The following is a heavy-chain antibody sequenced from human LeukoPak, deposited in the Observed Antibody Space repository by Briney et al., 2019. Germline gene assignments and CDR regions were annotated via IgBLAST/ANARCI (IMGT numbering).Heavy chain of an antibody. J-gene: IGHJ4*02. CDR1: GGTISSSSYY. Sequence: SETLSLTCTVSGGTISSSSYYWGWIRQPPGKGLEWIGSIYYSGSTYYNPSLKSRVTISVDTSKNQFSLKLSSVTAADTAVYYCARARGYVYFDWLLDYWGQGTLVTVSS. D-gene: IGHD3-9*01. CDR2: IYYSGST. V-gene: IGHV4-39*01. CDR3: ARARGYVYFDWLLDY.